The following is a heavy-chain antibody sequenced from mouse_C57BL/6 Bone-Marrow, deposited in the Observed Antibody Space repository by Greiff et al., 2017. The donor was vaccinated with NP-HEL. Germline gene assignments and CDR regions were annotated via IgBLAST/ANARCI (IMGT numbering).Heavy chain of an antibody. J-gene: IGHJ4*01. CDR3: ARAYYSRPYAMDY. Sequence: QVQLQQPGAELVKPGASVKLSCKASGYTFTSYWMHWVKQRPGQGLEWIGMIHPNSGSTNYNEKFKSKATLTVDKSSSTAYMQLSSLTSEDSAVYYCARAYYSRPYAMDYWGQGTSVTVSS. D-gene: IGHD2-5*01. CDR1: GYTFTSYW. V-gene: IGHV1-64*01. CDR2: IHPNSGST.